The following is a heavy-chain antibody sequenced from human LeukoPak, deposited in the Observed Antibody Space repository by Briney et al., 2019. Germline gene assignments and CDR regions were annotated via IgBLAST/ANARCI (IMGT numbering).Heavy chain of an antibody. CDR3: ARGRSSGWYIDY. V-gene: IGHV3-7*01. Sequence: GGSLRLSCAASGFIFSNYWVTWVRQAPGKGLEWVANIKQDGNEKFYVDSVKGRFTISRDNAKNSLYLQMNSLRAEDTAVYYCARGRSSGWYIDYWGQGTLVTVSS. CDR1: GFIFSNYW. CDR2: IKQDGNEK. J-gene: IGHJ4*02. D-gene: IGHD6-19*01.